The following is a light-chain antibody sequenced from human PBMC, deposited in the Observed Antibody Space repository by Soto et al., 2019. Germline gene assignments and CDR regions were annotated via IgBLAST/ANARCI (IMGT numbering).Light chain of an antibody. Sequence: DIVLTQSPGTLSLSPGEAATLSCRASQSISNNYLAWYQQQPGQAPRLVIHGASSRATDIPDRFSGSGSGTDFTLTISRLEPEDFAVYYCQQYVTSPYTFGQGTTLEI. CDR3: QQYVTSPYT. CDR2: GAS. V-gene: IGKV3-20*01. CDR1: QSISNNY. J-gene: IGKJ2*01.